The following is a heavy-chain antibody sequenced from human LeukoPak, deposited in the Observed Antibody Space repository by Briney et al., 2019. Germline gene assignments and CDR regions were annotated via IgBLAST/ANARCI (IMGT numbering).Heavy chain of an antibody. CDR2: ISAYNGNI. CDR1: GYTFTSYG. J-gene: IGHJ4*02. Sequence: ASVKVSCKASGYTFTSYGISWVRQAPGQGLEWMGWISAYNGNINYAQKLQGRVTMTTDTSTSTAYMELRSLRSDDTAVYYCARDLGYCSSTSCRIDYWGQGNLVTVSS. V-gene: IGHV1-18*01. D-gene: IGHD2-2*01. CDR3: ARDLGYCSSTSCRIDY.